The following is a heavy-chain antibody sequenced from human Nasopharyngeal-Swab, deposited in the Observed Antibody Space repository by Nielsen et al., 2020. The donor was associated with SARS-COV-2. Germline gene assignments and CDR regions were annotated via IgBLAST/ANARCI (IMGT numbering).Heavy chain of an antibody. J-gene: IGHJ4*02. V-gene: IGHV4-34*01. CDR2: INHSGST. CDR3: ARLGWLQLPDDY. Sequence: SQTLSLTCPVYGGSFSGYYWSWIRQPPGKGLECIGEINHSGSTNYNPSLKSRVTISVDTSKNQFSLKLSSVTAADTAVYYCARLGWLQLPDDYWGQGTLVTVSS. CDR1: GGSFSGYY. D-gene: IGHD5-24*01.